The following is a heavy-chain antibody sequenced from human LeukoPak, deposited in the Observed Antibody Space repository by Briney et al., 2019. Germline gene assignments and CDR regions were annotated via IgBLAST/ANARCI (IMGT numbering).Heavy chain of an antibody. J-gene: IGHJ4*02. D-gene: IGHD6-19*01. Sequence: PGGSLRLSCAASGFTFSSYSMNWVRQAPGKGLEWVSSISSSSSYIYYADSVKGRFTISRDNAKNSLYLQMNSLRAEDTAVYYCARGIGIAVAGKGFDYWGQGTLVTVSS. CDR2: ISSSSSYI. CDR3: ARGIGIAVAGKGFDY. CDR1: GFTFSSYS. V-gene: IGHV3-21*01.